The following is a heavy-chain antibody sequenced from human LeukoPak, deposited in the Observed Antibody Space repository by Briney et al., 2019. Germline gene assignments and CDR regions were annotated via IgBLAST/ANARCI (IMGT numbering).Heavy chain of an antibody. CDR2: MCGSGGST. D-gene: IGHD6-19*01. CDR1: GFTFSSYA. Sequence: PGGSLRLSCAASGFTFSSYAMSWVRQAPGKGLEWVSAMCGSGGSTYYADSVKGRFTISRDNSKNTLYLQMNSLRAEDTAVYYCAKDLPPEYSSGWWAFDYWGQGTLVTVSS. J-gene: IGHJ4*02. V-gene: IGHV3-23*01. CDR3: AKDLPPEYSSGWWAFDY.